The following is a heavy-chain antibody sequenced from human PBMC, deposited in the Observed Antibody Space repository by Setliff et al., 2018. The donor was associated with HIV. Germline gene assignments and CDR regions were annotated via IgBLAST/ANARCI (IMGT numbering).Heavy chain of an antibody. CDR3: ARQPTDTSGYNNWFDS. V-gene: IGHV5-51*01. CDR2: IYPGDSDT. Sequence: KVSCKASGYTFTSYAMHWVRQTPGGGLEWMGIIYPGDSDTRYSPSFEGQVTMSADKSINTAYLQWNSLKASDTAMYYCARQPTDTSGYNNWFDSWGQGTLVTVSS. CDR1: GYTFTSYA. J-gene: IGHJ5*01. D-gene: IGHD3-3*01.